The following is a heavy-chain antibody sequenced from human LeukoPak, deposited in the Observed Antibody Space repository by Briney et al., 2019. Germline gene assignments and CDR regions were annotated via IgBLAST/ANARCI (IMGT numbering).Heavy chain of an antibody. CDR3: ARDVLWFGTRMDV. CDR1: GFTFSSYA. V-gene: IGHV3-30-3*01. D-gene: IGHD3-10*01. Sequence: GRSLRLSCAASGFTFSSYAMHWVRQAPGKGLEWVAVISYDGSNKYYADSVKGRFTISRDNSKNTLYLQVNSLRAEDTAVYYCARDVLWFGTRMDVWGQGTTVTVSS. J-gene: IGHJ6*02. CDR2: ISYDGSNK.